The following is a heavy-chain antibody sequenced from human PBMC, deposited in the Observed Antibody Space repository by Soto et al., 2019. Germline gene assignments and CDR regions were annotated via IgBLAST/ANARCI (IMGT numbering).Heavy chain of an antibody. D-gene: IGHD5-12*01. CDR3: ARGEIVATRY. CDR1: GYTFTSHD. Sequence: QVQLVQSGAEVKKPGASVKVSCKASGYTFTSHDINWVRQATGQGLEWMGWMNPNSGNTGYAQKFQGRVSMTRNSSTSTAYMELSSLRSEDTAVYFGARGEIVATRYWGQGTLVTVSS. V-gene: IGHV1-8*01. J-gene: IGHJ4*02. CDR2: MNPNSGNT.